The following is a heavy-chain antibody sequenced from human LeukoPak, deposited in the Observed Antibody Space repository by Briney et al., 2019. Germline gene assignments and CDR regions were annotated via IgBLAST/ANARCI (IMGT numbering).Heavy chain of an antibody. CDR1: GYTFTSYD. Sequence: ASVTVSCKCSGYTFTSYDINWVRQATAQGLEWMGWMNPNSGNTGYAQKFQGRGTMTRNTSISTAYMELSSLRSEDTAVYYCARGVRGCSGGSCYFGFNYYYYMDVWGKGTTVTVSS. D-gene: IGHD2-15*01. CDR3: ARGVRGCSGGSCYFGFNYYYYMDV. J-gene: IGHJ6*03. V-gene: IGHV1-8*02. CDR2: MNPNSGNT.